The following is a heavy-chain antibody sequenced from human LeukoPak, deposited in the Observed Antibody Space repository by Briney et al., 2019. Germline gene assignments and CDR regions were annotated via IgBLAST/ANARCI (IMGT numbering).Heavy chain of an antibody. V-gene: IGHV4-61*02. CDR1: GGSISSGSYY. J-gene: IGHJ3*02. Sequence: SSETLSLTCTVSGGSISSGSYYWSWIRQPAGKGLEWIGRIYTSGSTIYNPSLKSRVTMSVDTSKNQFSLKLSSVTAADTAVYYCATTMKSYGSRNDAFDIWGQGTMVTVSS. CDR3: ATTMKSYGSRNDAFDI. CDR2: IYTSGST. D-gene: IGHD5-18*01.